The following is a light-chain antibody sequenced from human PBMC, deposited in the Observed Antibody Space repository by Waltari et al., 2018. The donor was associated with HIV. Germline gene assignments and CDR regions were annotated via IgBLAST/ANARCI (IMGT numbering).Light chain of an antibody. Sequence: QSVLTQPPSVSAAPGQKVTISCPGSSSHIGNTYVSWYQQLPGTAPKLLIYDNNKRPSGIPDRFSGSKSGTSATLGITGLQTGDEADYYCGTWDSSLSAVVFGGGTKLTVL. CDR2: DNN. J-gene: IGLJ2*01. CDR1: SSHIGNTY. CDR3: GTWDSSLSAVV. V-gene: IGLV1-51*01.